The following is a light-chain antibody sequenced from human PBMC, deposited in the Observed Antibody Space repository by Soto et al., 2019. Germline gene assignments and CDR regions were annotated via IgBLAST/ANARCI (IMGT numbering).Light chain of an antibody. CDR1: QSISTW. CDR2: SAS. CDR3: QQYNSYSTFGPAT. V-gene: IGKV1-5*03. J-gene: IGKJ1*01. Sequence: DIQMTQSPSTLSAYVGDRVTITCRASQSISTWLAWYQQKPGKAPKLLIYSASDLESGVPSRFSGSGLGTEFTLTITSLQPDDFATYYCQQYNSYSTFGPATFGQGTKVDNK.